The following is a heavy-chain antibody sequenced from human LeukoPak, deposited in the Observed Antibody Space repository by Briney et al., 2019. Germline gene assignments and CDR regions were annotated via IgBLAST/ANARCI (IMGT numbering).Heavy chain of an antibody. V-gene: IGHV3-21*01. CDR1: GFTFSSYS. Sequence: PGGSLRLSCAASGFTFSSYSMNWVRQAPGKGLEWVSSISSSSSYMYYADSVKGRFTISRDNAKNSLYLQMNSLRAEDTAVYYCARDSLTPYGVKAFDIWGQGKRVTVSS. D-gene: IGHD3-10*01. J-gene: IGHJ3*02. CDR3: ARDSLTPYGVKAFDI. CDR2: ISSSSSYM.